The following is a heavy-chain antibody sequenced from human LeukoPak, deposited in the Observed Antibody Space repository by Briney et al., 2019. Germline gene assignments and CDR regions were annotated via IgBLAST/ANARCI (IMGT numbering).Heavy chain of an antibody. CDR1: GYTFTSYY. CDR3: ARDRGTSRITMKVVAENIFDY. Sequence: ASVKVCCKASGYTFTSYYMHWVRQAPGQGLEWMGRINPNDGGASYAQKFQGRVTMTRDTSISTAYMELSGLISDDTAVYYCARDRGTSRITMKVVAENIFDYWGQGTLATVSS. CDR2: INPNDGGA. V-gene: IGHV1-2*06. J-gene: IGHJ4*02. D-gene: IGHD3-22*01.